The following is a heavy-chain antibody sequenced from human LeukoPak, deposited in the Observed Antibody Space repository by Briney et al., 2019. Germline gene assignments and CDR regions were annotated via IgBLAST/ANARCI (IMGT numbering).Heavy chain of an antibody. D-gene: IGHD5-12*01. J-gene: IGHJ4*02. V-gene: IGHV3-21*01. CDR2: ISSSSSYT. CDR3: ARVWGYGGYS. CDR1: GFTFSSYN. Sequence: GGSLRLSCAASGFTFSSYNVNWVRQAPGKGLEWVSSISSSSSYTYYADSVKGRFTISRDNAKNSLYLQMNSLRAEDTAVYYCARVWGYGGYSWGQGTLVTVSS.